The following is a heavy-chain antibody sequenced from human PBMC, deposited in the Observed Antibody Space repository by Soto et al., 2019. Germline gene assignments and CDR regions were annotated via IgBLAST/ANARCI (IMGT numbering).Heavy chain of an antibody. CDR2: ISGSGGST. CDR3: AKGSYVEMATTYFDY. D-gene: IGHD5-12*01. Sequence: EVQLLESGGGLVQPGGSLRLSCAATGFTFSSYAMSWVRQAPGKGLEWVSAISGSGGSTYYADSVKGRFTISRDNSKNTLYLQMNSLRAEDTAVYYCAKGSYVEMATTYFDYWGQGTLVTVSS. CDR1: GFTFSSYA. J-gene: IGHJ4*02. V-gene: IGHV3-23*01.